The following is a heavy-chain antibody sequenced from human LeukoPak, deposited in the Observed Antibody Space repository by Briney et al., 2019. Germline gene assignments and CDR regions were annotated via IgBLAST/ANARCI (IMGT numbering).Heavy chain of an antibody. V-gene: IGHV4-59*01. J-gene: IGHJ4*02. CDR1: GGSTSFYY. CDR3: ARGPTRYYFDY. Sequence: SETLSLTCSVSGGSTSFYYWSWIRQPPGRGLEWIGYIYYSGNTNYNPSLKSPVSISIDTSKNQLSLKLNSVTAADTAVYYCARGPTRYYFDYWGQGILVTVSS. CDR2: IYYSGNT. D-gene: IGHD1/OR15-1a*01.